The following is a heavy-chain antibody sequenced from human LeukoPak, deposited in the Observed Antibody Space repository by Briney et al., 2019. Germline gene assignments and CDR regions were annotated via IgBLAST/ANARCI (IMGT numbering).Heavy chain of an antibody. V-gene: IGHV1-2*02. CDR2: ISPDSGAI. CDR1: AYPFTAYC. D-gene: IGHD4/OR15-4a*01. Sequence: ASVKVSCKASAYPFTAYCIHWVRQAPGQGLEWMGWISPDSGAINYAQNFQGRVTMTRDTSISTAYMELSSLRYDDTALYFCARDMGYGARGDYWGQGTLVTVSS. CDR3: ARDMGYGARGDY. J-gene: IGHJ4*02.